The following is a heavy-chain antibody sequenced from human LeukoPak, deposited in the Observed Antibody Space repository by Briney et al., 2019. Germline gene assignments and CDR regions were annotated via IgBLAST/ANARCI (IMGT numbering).Heavy chain of an antibody. D-gene: IGHD3-3*01. CDR1: GFTFSRYA. V-gene: IGHV3-64*01. CDR2: ISCNGGSK. J-gene: IGHJ6*03. CDR3: ARSPNRQSSDFRNGTPSRSDYFQMDV. Sequence: GGSLRLLCAASGFTFSRYAMHWVRQASGKGLEYVSAISCNGGSKYYANFVKGRFTISRDNSKNTLYLQRDSLRAEDIGVYYFARSPNRQSSDFRNGTPSRSDYFQMDVWGKGTTLTVSS.